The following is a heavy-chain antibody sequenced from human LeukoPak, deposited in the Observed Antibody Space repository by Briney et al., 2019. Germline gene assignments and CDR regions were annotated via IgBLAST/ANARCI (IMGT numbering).Heavy chain of an antibody. D-gene: IGHD3-10*01. CDR3: ARVRGGVRGVVWDL. V-gene: IGHV1-46*01. CDR1: AFSFTSYY. Sequence: ASVKVSCKASAFSFTSYYMHWVRQAPGQGLEWMGIINPSGDSTNYAQKFQGRVTITRDTSTSTVYMELSSLKSEDTGVYYCARVRGGVRGVVWDLWGQGTLVTVSS. J-gene: IGHJ4*02. CDR2: INPSGDST.